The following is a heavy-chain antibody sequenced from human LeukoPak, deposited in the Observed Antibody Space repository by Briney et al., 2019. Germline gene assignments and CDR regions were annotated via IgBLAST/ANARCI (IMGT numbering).Heavy chain of an antibody. V-gene: IGHV4-39*07. CDR3: AREGPIWFGEYYMDV. CDR1: GGSISSSSYY. CDR2: IYYSGST. J-gene: IGHJ6*03. Sequence: SETLSLTCTVAGGSISSSSYYWGWIRQPPGKGLEWIGSIYYSGSTYYNPSLKSRVTISVDTSKNQFSLKLSSVTAADTAVYYCAREGPIWFGEYYMDVWGKGTTVTVSS. D-gene: IGHD3-10*01.